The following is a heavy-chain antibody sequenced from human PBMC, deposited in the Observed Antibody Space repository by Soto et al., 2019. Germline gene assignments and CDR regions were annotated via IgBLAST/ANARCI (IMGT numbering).Heavy chain of an antibody. V-gene: IGHV1-18*01. CDR2: ISAYNGNT. Sequence: ASVKVSCKASGYTFTSYGISWVRQAPGQGLEWMGWISAYNGNTNYAQKLQGRVTMTTDTSTSTAYMELRSLRSDDTAVYYCASSIVVVPAAISTAFDIRAQGTMVTVSS. CDR1: GYTFTSYG. D-gene: IGHD2-2*01. J-gene: IGHJ3*02. CDR3: ASSIVVVPAAISTAFDI.